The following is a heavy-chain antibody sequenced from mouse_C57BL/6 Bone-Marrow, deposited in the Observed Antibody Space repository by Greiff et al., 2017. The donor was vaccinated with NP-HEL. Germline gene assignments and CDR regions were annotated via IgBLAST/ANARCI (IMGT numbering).Heavy chain of an antibody. CDR3: ARDGRYDGYYLFAY. V-gene: IGHV1-42*01. D-gene: IGHD2-3*01. CDR1: GYSFTGYY. Sequence: VQLQQSGPELVKPGASVKISCKASGYSFTGYYMNWVKQSPEKSLEWIGEINPSTGGTTYNQKFKAKATLTVDKSSSTAYMQRKSLTSEDSAVYYCARDGRYDGYYLFAYWGQGTLVTVSA. CDR2: INPSTGGT. J-gene: IGHJ3*01.